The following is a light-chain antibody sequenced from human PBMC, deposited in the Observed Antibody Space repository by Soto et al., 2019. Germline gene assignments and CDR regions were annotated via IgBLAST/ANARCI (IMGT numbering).Light chain of an antibody. CDR2: GAS. J-gene: IGKJ1*01. V-gene: IGKV3-20*01. Sequence: EIGLTQSLGSLSRTPGERATVAGGASKSVSNNYLAWYQQKPGQAPRLLIYGASNRATGIPDRFSGSGSGTDFTLTISRLEPEDFAVYYCQPYGSSGTFGQGTKVDIK. CDR1: KSVSNNY. CDR3: QPYGSSGT.